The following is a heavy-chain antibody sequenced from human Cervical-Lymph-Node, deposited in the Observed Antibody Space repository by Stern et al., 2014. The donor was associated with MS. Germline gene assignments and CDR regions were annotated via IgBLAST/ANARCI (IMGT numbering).Heavy chain of an antibody. V-gene: IGHV3-30*18. CDR3: AKDIGHSSVWAGYYYGLDV. CDR2: MSFNGNNK. Sequence: QVQLVESGGGVVQPGRSLRLSCAASGFSFSTYGMHWVRQAPGKGLEWLAVMSFNGNNKYHADSVKGRFTISRDNSKDTLYLQMNSLRAEDTAVYYCAKDIGHSSVWAGYYYGLDVWGQGTTVTVSS. D-gene: IGHD3-22*01. J-gene: IGHJ6*02. CDR1: GFSFSTYG.